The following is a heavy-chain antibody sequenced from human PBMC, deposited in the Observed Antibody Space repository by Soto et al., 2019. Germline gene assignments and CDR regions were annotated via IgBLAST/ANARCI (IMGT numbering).Heavy chain of an antibody. V-gene: IGHV3-30*03. J-gene: IGHJ4*02. CDR1: GFTASTYG. CDR3: TGEVASGY. CDR2: ISRDGGTK. D-gene: IGHD2-8*02. Sequence: QVPLVESGGGVVQPGRSLRLSCAVSGFTASTYGMHWVRQAPGKGLEWVAVISRDGGTKYYADSVKGRFTISRDNSRNTLFLEMNSLRGDDMAVYYCTGEVASGYWGQGTLVTVSS.